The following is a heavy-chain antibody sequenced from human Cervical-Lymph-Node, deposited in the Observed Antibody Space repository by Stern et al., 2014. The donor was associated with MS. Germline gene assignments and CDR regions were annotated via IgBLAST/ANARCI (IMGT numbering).Heavy chain of an antibody. CDR1: GFSLNTNGMC. CDR2: SGWHHKK. J-gene: IGHJ4*02. Sequence: ESGPALVKPTQTLTLTCTFSGFSLNTNGMCVTWIRQPPGKAHEGLALSGWHHKKSYSASLKSRLCISKDTSKNQVVLTLTNTDPVDTATYSCARSSITGTPDYWGQGTLVTVSS. V-gene: IGHV2-70*01. CDR3: ARSSITGTPDY. D-gene: IGHD1-20*01.